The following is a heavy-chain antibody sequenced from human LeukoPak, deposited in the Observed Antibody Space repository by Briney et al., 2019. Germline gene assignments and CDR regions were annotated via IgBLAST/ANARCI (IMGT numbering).Heavy chain of an antibody. CDR1: GGTFSSYA. CDR2: IIPIFGTA. CDR3: ARGGGNWNDYYYYYMDV. J-gene: IGHJ6*03. V-gene: IGHV1-69*05. D-gene: IGHD1-20*01. Sequence: ASVKVSCKASGGTFSSYAISWVRQAPGQGLEWMGGIIPIFGTANYAQKFQGRVTITTDESTSTAYMELSSLRSEDTAVYYCARGGGNWNDYYYYYMDVWGKGTTVTVSS.